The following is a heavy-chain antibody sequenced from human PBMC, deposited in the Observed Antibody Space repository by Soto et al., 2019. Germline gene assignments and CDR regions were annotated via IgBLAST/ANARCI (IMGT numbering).Heavy chain of an antibody. CDR2: ISHSGTT. V-gene: IGHV4-38-2*01. D-gene: IGHD2-21*02. CDR3: ARASGGNSGWGHWSDP. J-gene: IGHJ5*02. CDR1: GYSIISGYN. Sequence: SGTLSLTCAASGYSIISGYNWGFLRQPPGRGLEWIGSISHSGTTYYNPSLRSRVTISIDTSNNQFSLKLSSVTAADTAVYYCARASGGNSGWGHWSDPWGQGTLVTVSS.